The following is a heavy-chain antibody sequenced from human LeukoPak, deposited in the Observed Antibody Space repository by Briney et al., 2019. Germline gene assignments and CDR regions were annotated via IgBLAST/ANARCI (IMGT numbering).Heavy chain of an antibody. J-gene: IGHJ3*02. CDR1: GFTFSSYA. CDR3: AQSANDAFAI. V-gene: IGHV3-30*04. Sequence: GRSLRLSCAACGFTFSSYAMHGVRQAPDKGGEGVAVISYDGSNKYYAHSVKGPFTISRDNSKNTLYLQMNSLRAEDTAVYYCAQSANDAFAIWGQGTMVTVSS. CDR2: ISYDGSNK.